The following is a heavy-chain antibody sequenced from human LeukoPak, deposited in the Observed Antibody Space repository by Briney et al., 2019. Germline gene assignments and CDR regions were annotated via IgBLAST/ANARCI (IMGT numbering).Heavy chain of an antibody. Sequence: AGGSLRLSCAASGFTFSSYSMNWVRQAPGKGLEWVSSISSSSSYIYYADSVKGRFTISRDNAKNSLYLQMNSLRAEDTAVYYCARVSMITFGGVIAIDAFDIWGQGTMVTVSS. V-gene: IGHV3-21*01. J-gene: IGHJ3*02. CDR3: ARVSMITFGGVIAIDAFDI. CDR2: ISSSSSYI. CDR1: GFTFSSYS. D-gene: IGHD3-16*02.